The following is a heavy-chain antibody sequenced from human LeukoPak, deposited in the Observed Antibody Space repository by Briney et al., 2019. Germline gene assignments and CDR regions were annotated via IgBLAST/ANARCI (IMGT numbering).Heavy chain of an antibody. Sequence: PGGSLRLSCAASGFTFSSYEMNWVRQAPGKGLEWVSSISSSSSYIYYADSMKGRFTISRDNAKSSVYLQMNSLRAEDTAVYYCAGGYSSSWYTFDPWGQGTLVTVSS. CDR3: AGGYSSSWYTFDP. D-gene: IGHD6-13*01. CDR2: ISSSSSYI. CDR1: GFTFSSYE. V-gene: IGHV3-21*01. J-gene: IGHJ5*02.